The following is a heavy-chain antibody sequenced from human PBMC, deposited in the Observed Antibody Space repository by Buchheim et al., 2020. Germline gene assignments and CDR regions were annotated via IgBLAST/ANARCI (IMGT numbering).Heavy chain of an antibody. V-gene: IGHV3-21*01. CDR2: ISSSSSYI. Sequence: EVQLVESGGGLVKPGGSLRLSCAASGFTFSSYSMNWVRQAPGKGLEWVSSISSSSSYIYYADSVKGRFTISRDNAKNSLYLQMNSLRAEDTAVYYCARTINYYDSSANLYYYGMDVWGQGTT. J-gene: IGHJ6*02. CDR3: ARTINYYDSSANLYYYGMDV. CDR1: GFTFSSYS. D-gene: IGHD3-22*01.